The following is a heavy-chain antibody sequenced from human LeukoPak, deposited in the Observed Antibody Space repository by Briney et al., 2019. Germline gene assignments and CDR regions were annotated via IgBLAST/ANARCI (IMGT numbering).Heavy chain of an antibody. CDR1: GFTFSSYS. CDR3: AKPILTAFGYFDY. CDR2: ISGSGGST. D-gene: IGHD3-9*01. J-gene: IGHJ4*02. Sequence: GGSLRLSCAASGFTFSSYSMNWVRQAPGKGLEWASAISGSGGSTFYADSVKGRFTISRDNSKNTLYLQMNSLRAEDTAVYYCAKPILTAFGYFDYWGQGTLVTVSS. V-gene: IGHV3-23*01.